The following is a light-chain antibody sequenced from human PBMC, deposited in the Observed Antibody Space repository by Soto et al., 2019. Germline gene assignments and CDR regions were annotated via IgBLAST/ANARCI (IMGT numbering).Light chain of an antibody. CDR1: QSVSSGY. CDR3: EQYVRT. Sequence: CRASQSVSSGYLAWYQQKPGQAPRLLIYGASSRATGIPDRLSGSGSGTDFTLTISRLEPEHFAVYYCEQYVRTFGQGAKVDNK. CDR2: GAS. V-gene: IGKV3-20*01. J-gene: IGKJ1*01.